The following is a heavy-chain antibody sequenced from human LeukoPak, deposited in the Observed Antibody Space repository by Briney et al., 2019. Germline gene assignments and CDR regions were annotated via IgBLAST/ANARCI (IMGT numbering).Heavy chain of an antibody. CDR2: INSGGST. CDR1: GFTFSSYA. CDR3: ARAERD. Sequence: GGSLRLSCAASGFTFSSYAMSWVRQAPGKGLEWVSTINSGGSTYYADSVKGRFTISRDNSKNTLYLQMNSLRAEDTAVYYCARAERDWGQGTLVTVSS. V-gene: IGHV3-23*01. J-gene: IGHJ4*02.